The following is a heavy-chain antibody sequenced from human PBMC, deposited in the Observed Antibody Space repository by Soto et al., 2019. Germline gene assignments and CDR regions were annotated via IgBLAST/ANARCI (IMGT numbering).Heavy chain of an antibody. CDR2: INPSGGST. V-gene: IGHV1-46*03. CDR1: GYTFTSYY. D-gene: IGHD1-20*01. CDR3: AANNRYYYMDV. J-gene: IGHJ6*03. Sequence: GASVKVSCKASGYTFTSYYMHWVRQAPGQGLEWMGIINPSGGSTSCAQKFQGRVTMTRDTSTSTVYMELSSLRSEDTAVYYCAANNRYYYMDVWGKGTTVTVSS.